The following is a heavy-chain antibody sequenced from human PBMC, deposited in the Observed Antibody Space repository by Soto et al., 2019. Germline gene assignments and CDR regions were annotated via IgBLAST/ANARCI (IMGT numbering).Heavy chain of an antibody. V-gene: IGHV3-33*01. CDR2: IWNDGVTK. CDR3: ASVLLSVDCDSAFDI. J-gene: IGHJ3*02. Sequence: QVQLVESGGGVVQPGRSLRLSCAASGFTFSTYGMHWVRQAPGKGLEWVAVIWNDGVTKYYADSVKGRFTISRDNSKNLQYMKMKSVEADETAGYSCASVLLSVDCDSAFDIWGQGALVTVSS. D-gene: IGHD3-9*01. CDR1: GFTFSTYG.